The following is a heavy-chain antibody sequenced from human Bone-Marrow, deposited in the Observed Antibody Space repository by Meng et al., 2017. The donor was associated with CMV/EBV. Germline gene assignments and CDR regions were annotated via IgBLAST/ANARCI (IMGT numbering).Heavy chain of an antibody. CDR2: IWYDGSNQ. D-gene: IGHD3-10*01. V-gene: IGHV3-33*01. CDR3: ARDYGSGSYGYYYGVDV. J-gene: IGHJ6*02. CDR1: GFSFSTYG. Sequence: GESLKISCAASGFSFSTYGMHWVRQAPGKGLEWVAVIWYDGSNQYYADSVKGRFTISRDTAKNSLYLQMNSLRAEDTAVYYCARDYGSGSYGYYYGVDVWGQGTTVTVSS.